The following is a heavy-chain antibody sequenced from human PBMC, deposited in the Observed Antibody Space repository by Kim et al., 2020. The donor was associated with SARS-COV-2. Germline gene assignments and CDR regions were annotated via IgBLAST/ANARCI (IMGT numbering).Heavy chain of an antibody. Sequence: GESLKISCKGSGYSFSNYWISWVRQMPGTGLQWMGRIDPSDSYINYSPSFEGHVTISTDKSISTAYLQWSSLKASDTAMYYCARNKRSGVYPVHFDDWGQGTLVTVSS. J-gene: IGHJ4*02. V-gene: IGHV5-10-1*01. CDR3: ARNKRSGVYPVHFDD. D-gene: IGHD3-16*01. CDR1: GYSFSNYW. CDR2: IDPSDSYI.